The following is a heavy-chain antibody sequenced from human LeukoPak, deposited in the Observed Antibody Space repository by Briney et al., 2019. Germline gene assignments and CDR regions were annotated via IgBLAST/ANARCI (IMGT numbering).Heavy chain of an antibody. Sequence: SETLSLTCTVSGGSFSSGGYYWSCIRPHPGKGLDWIGYIYCSGSTYYNPSLKNRVTTSVDTSKNQSSLKQSSVPAADTTVYYCARQSGHDYGGNSVVDYWGQGTLVTVSS. CDR1: GGSFSSGGYY. D-gene: IGHD4-23*01. V-gene: IGHV4-31*03. CDR3: ARQSGHDYGGNSVVDY. J-gene: IGHJ4*02. CDR2: IYCSGST.